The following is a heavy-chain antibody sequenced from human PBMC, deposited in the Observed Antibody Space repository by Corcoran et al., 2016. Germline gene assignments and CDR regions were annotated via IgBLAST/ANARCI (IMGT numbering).Heavy chain of an antibody. D-gene: IGHD3-10*01. CDR1: GGSIGSRSYY. V-gene: IGHV4-39*01. CDR2: VFFSGDT. J-gene: IGHJ4*02. CDR3: ARHSGMTTASFFFDS. Sequence: QLQLQESGPGLVKPSETLSLICTVSGGSIGSRSYYWGWIRLPPGKGLEWIGSVFFSGDTYYNPSLKSRLTISVDTSKNQLSLELSPVTAADTAVYYCARHSGMTTASFFFDSWGQGTAVTVSS.